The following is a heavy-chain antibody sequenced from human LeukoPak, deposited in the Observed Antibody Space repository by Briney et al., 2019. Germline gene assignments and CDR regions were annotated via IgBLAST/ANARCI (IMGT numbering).Heavy chain of an antibody. J-gene: IGHJ5*02. D-gene: IGHD6-19*01. CDR3: ARLDSSGWPFDP. CDR1: GGTFSSYA. V-gene: IGHV1-69*13. Sequence: SVKVSCRASGGTFSSYAISWVRQAPGQGLEWMGGIIPIFGTANYAQKFQGRVTITADESTSTAYMELSSLRSEDTAVYYCARLDSSGWPFDPWGQGTLVTVSS. CDR2: IIPIFGTA.